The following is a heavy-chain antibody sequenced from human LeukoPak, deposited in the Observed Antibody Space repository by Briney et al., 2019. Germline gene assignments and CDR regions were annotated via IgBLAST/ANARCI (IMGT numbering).Heavy chain of an antibody. Sequence: SETLSLTCAVYGGSFSGYYWSWIRQPPGEGLEWIGEINHSGSTNYNPSLKSRVTISVDTSKNQFSLKLSSVTAADTAVYYCAKREGYYDSSGYYDYWGQGTLVTVSS. J-gene: IGHJ4*02. D-gene: IGHD3-22*01. CDR2: INHSGST. CDR3: AKREGYYDSSGYYDY. V-gene: IGHV4-34*01. CDR1: GGSFSGYY.